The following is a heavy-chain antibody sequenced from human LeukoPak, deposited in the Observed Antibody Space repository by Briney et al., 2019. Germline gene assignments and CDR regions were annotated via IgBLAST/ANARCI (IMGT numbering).Heavy chain of an antibody. CDR3: XXDSSVTTEYASDI. Sequence: GGSLRLSCAASGFTFSSYWMSWVRQAPGKGLEWVANIKQDGSEKYYVDSVKGRFTISRDNAKNSLYLQMNSLRAEDTAVYYXXXDSSVTTEYASDIWGQGTMVTVSS. V-gene: IGHV3-7*01. CDR1: GFTFSSYW. CDR2: IKQDGSEK. D-gene: IGHD3-22*01. J-gene: IGHJ3*02.